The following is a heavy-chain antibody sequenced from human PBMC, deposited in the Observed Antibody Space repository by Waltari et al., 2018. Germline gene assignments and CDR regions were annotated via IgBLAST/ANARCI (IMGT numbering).Heavy chain of an antibody. J-gene: IGHJ4*02. V-gene: IGHV3-23*01. Sequence: EVQLLESGGGLVQPGGSLRLSCAASGFTFRRYAMSWVRQAPGKGLEWVSAISGSGGSTYYADSVKGRFTISRDNSKNTLYLQMNSLRAEDTAVYYCAKGEVVVAATGWYFDYWGQGTLVTVSS. CDR2: ISGSGGST. CDR3: AKGEVVVAATGWYFDY. CDR1: GFTFRRYA. D-gene: IGHD2-15*01.